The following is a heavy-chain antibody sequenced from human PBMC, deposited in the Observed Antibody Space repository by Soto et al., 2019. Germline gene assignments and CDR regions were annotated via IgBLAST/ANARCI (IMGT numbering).Heavy chain of an antibody. V-gene: IGHV4-39*01. CDR1: GGSISSSSYY. Sequence: QLQLQESGPGLVKPSETLSLTCTVSGGSISSSSYYWGWIRQPPGKGLEWIGSIYYSGSTYYNPSLKSRVTISVDTSKNQFSLKLSSVTAADTAVYYCARWWTYSSGWTRRGLFDYWGQGTLVTVSS. CDR2: IYYSGST. J-gene: IGHJ4*02. CDR3: ARWWTYSSGWTRRGLFDY. D-gene: IGHD6-19*01.